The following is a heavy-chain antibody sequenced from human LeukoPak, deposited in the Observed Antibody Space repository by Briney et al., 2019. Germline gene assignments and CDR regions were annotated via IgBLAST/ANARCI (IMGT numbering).Heavy chain of an antibody. CDR2: IYPRDSDT. V-gene: IGHV5-51*01. CDR3: ARSTVTTGPSS. CDR1: GYSFTSYW. Sequence: GESLKISCKGSGYSFTSYWIGWVRQMPRKGLEWMGIIYPRDSDTRYSPSFQGQITISADKSISTAYLQWSSLKASDTAMYYCARSTVTTGPSSWGQGTLVTVSS. J-gene: IGHJ4*02. D-gene: IGHD4-17*01.